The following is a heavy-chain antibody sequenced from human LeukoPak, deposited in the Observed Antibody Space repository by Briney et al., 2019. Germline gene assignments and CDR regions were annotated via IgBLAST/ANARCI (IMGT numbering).Heavy chain of an antibody. CDR2: ISSSSSTI. D-gene: IGHD6-19*01. CDR3: ARSSGWLDY. Sequence: GGSLRLSCAASGFTISTNYMSWIRQAPGKGLEWVSYISSSSSTIYYADSVKGRFTISRDNAKNSLYLQMNSLRAEDTAVYYCARSSGWLDYWGQGTLVTVSS. J-gene: IGHJ4*02. V-gene: IGHV3-11*01. CDR1: GFTISTNY.